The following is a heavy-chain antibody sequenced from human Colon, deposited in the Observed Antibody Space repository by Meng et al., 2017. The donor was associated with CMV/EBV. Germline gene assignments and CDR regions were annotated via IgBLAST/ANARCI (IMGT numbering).Heavy chain of an antibody. D-gene: IGHD3-3*01. CDR2: INSDGSST. J-gene: IGHJ4*02. CDR1: GFTFSSYW. V-gene: IGHV3-74*01. CDR3: ARGTPYYDVWSGYYTLDY. Sequence: GESLKISCAASGFTFSSYWMHWVRQAPGKGLVWVSRINSDGSSTSYADSVKGRFTISRDNAKNTLYLQMNSLRGEDTAVYYCARGTPYYDVWSGYYTLDYWGQGALVTVSS.